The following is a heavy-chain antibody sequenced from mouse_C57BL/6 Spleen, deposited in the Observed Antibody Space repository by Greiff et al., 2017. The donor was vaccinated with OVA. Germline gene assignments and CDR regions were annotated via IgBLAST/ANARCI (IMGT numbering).Heavy chain of an antibody. V-gene: IGHV3-6*01. D-gene: IGHD1-1*01. J-gene: IGHJ1*03. CDR1: GYSITSGYY. Sequence: VQLKESGPGLVKPSQSLSLTCSVTGYSITSGYYWNWIRQFPGNKLEWMGYISYDGSNNYNPSLKNRISITRDTSKNQFFLKLNAVTTEDTATYYCARGGSSPSDGWGTGTTVTVSS. CDR2: ISYDGSN. CDR3: ARGGSSPSDG.